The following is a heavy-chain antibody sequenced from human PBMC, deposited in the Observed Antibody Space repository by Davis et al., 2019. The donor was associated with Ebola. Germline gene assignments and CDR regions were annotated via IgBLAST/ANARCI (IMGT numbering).Heavy chain of an antibody. V-gene: IGHV3-23*01. D-gene: IGHD3-3*01. CDR2: IGGSASST. CDR3: AKAPVRFLEWFTTDY. CDR1: GFTFSSSG. J-gene: IGHJ4*02. Sequence: GESLKISCTASGFTFSSSGMSWVRQAPGKGLEWVSSIGGSASSTYYADSVKGRFTISRDNSKNTLYLQMNSLRADDTAVYYCAKAPVRFLEWFTTDYWGKGTLVTVSS.